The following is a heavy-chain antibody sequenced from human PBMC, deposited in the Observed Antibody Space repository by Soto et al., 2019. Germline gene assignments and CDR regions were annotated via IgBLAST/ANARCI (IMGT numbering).Heavy chain of an antibody. D-gene: IGHD3-3*01. CDR1: GFSLTTTGVG. V-gene: IGHV2-5*01. CDR2: NYCNGDK. J-gene: IGHJ6*02. Sequence: SGPTLLNPTQTLTLTCTFSGFSLTTTGVGVGWIRQPPGRVLWCVALNYCNGDKCYSPFLSSMITIIKDTSKNLVVLTMSIMDPVDTVSYYCARIKGITYEWLADGMDDWGQGTMVTVSS. CDR3: ARIKGITYEWLADGMDD.